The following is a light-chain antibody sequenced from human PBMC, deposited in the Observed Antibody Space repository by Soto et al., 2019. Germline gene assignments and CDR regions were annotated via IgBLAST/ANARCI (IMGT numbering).Light chain of an antibody. J-gene: IGLJ2*01. CDR2: EVS. CDR1: SRDVGGYNY. V-gene: IGLV2-14*01. CDR3: SSYISSSTFVV. Sequence: QSALTQPASVSGSPGQSIPISCPGTSRDVGGYNYVSWHQQHPGKAPKVIITEVSNRPSGVSNRFSGSKSGNTASLTISGLQAEDEADYYCSSYISSSTFVVFGGGTKLTVL.